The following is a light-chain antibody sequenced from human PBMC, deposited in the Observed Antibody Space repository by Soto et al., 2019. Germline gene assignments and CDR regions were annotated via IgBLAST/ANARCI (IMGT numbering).Light chain of an antibody. Sequence: DIQMTQSPSTLSASVGDRVAITCRASQSISSWLAWYQQKTGKAPKLLIYDASTLQSGVPSRFSGSGSGTEFTLTISSLQPDDFATYYCQQCASYPLTFGGGTTLAI. V-gene: IGKV1-5*01. J-gene: IGKJ4*01. CDR3: QQCASYPLT. CDR2: DAS. CDR1: QSISSW.